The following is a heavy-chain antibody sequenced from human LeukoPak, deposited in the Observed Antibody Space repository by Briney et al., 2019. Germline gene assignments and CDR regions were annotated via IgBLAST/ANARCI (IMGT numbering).Heavy chain of an antibody. J-gene: IGHJ5*02. V-gene: IGHV4-34*01. CDR1: GGSFSVYF. CDR2: INHSGST. D-gene: IGHD2-15*01. Sequence: SETLSLTCALYGGSFSVYFWSWIRQPPGKGLEWIGEINHSGSTNYNPCLKSRVSISVDTSKNQFSLKLSSVTAAGTAVYYCARGPRYCSGGSCHTNWFDPWGQGTLVTVSS. CDR3: ARGPRYCSGGSCHTNWFDP.